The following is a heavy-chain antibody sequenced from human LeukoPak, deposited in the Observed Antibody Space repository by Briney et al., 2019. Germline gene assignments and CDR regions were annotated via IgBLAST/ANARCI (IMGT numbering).Heavy chain of an antibody. CDR2: IGSGGYM. CDR3: AKKLPPASFYFDF. CDR1: GFTFADYD. V-gene: IGHV3-23*01. J-gene: IGHJ4*02. D-gene: IGHD3-16*02. Sequence: GGSLRLSCVASGFTFADYDITWVRQAPGHGLKYFSSIGSGGYMFYAGSVKGRFFISRDNSKSTLYLHMNSLRSDDTAVYFCAKKLPPASFYFDFWGPGALVSVSS.